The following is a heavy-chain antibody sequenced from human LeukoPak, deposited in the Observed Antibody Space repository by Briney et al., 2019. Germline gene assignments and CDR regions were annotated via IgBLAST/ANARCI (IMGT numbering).Heavy chain of an antibody. CDR1: GGSFRGYY. Sequence: SETLSLTCAVYGGSFRGYYWSWIRQPPGKGLEWIGEINHSGSTNYSPSLKSRVTISVDTSKNQFSLKLSSVTAADTAVYYCARRGIVVVPAAIGWFDPWGQGTLVTVSS. CDR2: INHSGST. D-gene: IGHD2-2*02. J-gene: IGHJ5*02. CDR3: ARRGIVVVPAAIGWFDP. V-gene: IGHV4-34*01.